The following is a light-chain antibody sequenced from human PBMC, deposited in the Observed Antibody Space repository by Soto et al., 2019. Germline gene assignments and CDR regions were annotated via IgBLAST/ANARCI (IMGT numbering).Light chain of an antibody. CDR3: SSYGSTSTRYV. CDR2: DVS. J-gene: IGLJ1*01. V-gene: IGLV2-14*03. Sequence: QSALTQPASVSGSPGQSITISCTGTSSDVGGYNYVSWYQQHPGKAPKLMIYDVSNRPSGVSNRFSGSKSANTASLTISGLQAEDEADYFCSSYGSTSTRYVFGTGTKVTVL. CDR1: SSDVGGYNY.